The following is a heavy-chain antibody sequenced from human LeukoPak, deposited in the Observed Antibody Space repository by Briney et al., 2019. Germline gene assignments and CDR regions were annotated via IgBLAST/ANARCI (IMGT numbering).Heavy chain of an antibody. CDR2: ISGSGGST. CDR3: AKEAAYYYDSSGYVDYYYYMDV. J-gene: IGHJ6*03. V-gene: IGHV3-23*01. Sequence: PGGTLRLSCAASGFTFSSYGMSWVRQAPGKGLEWVSAISGSGGSTYYADSVKGRFTISRDNSKNTLYLQMNSLRAEDTAVYYCAKEAAYYYDSSGYVDYYYYMDVWGKGTTVTVSS. CDR1: GFTFSSYG. D-gene: IGHD3-22*01.